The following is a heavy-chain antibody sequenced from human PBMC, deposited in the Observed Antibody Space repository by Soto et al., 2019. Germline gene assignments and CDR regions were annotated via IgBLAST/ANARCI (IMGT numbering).Heavy chain of an antibody. J-gene: IGHJ6*03. CDR1: VFPFSSYA. D-gene: IGHD2-2*01. CDR2: ISGSGGST. V-gene: IGHV3-23*01. CDR3: AKGSSTSSKYISHMDV. Sequence: PGGSLRLSCAASVFPFSSYAMSWVRQAPGKGLEWVSAISGSGGSTYYADSVKGRFTISRDNSKNTLYLQMNSLRAEDTAVYYCAKGSSTSSKYISHMDVWGKGTTVTVSS.